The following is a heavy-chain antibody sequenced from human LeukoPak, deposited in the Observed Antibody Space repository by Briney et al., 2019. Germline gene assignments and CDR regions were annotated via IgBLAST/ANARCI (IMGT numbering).Heavy chain of an antibody. J-gene: IGHJ4*02. D-gene: IGHD3-10*01. CDR1: GASISSYY. Sequence: SETLSLTCTVSGASISSYYWSWIRQPPGKGLEWIGSIPYSGSTYYNPSLKSRVTISVDTSKNQFSLKLSSVTAADTAVYYCARCKDYYVSGSYYKTFDYWGQGTLVTVSS. CDR3: ARCKDYYVSGSYYKTFDY. V-gene: IGHV4-59*12. CDR2: IPYSGST.